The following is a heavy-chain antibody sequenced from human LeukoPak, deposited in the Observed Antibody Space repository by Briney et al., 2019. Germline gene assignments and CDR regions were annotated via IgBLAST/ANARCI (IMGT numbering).Heavy chain of an antibody. CDR2: ICPGGSDT. D-gene: IGHD6-13*01. J-gene: IGHJ4*02. Sequence: GESLKISCKTSGYSFTSYCIGWVRQMSGRGLEWMGIICPGGSDTRYSPSFQGQVTISANKTLRTAYLQWSSLNASDTAMYYCARHARPYSSSWYLDYWAQGTLVTVSS. CDR3: ARHARPYSSSWYLDY. V-gene: IGHV5-51*01. CDR1: GYSFTSYC.